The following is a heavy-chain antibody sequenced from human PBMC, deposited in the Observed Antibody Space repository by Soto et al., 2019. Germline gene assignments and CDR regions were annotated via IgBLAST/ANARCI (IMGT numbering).Heavy chain of an antibody. V-gene: IGHV1-18*01. CDR3: ARAVSRGWYRDAFDI. J-gene: IGHJ3*02. CDR1: GYTFTSYG. D-gene: IGHD6-19*01. CDR2: ISAYNGNT. Sequence: QVQLVQSGADVKKPWASVKVSCKASGYTFTSYGISWVRQSPGQGLEWMGWISAYNGNTNYAQKLQGRVTMTTDTSTSTAYMELSSLGSDDTAVYYCARAVSRGWYRDAFDIWGQGTMVTVSS.